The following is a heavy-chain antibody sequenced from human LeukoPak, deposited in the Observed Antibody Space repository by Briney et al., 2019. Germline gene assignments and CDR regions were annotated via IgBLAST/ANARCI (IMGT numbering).Heavy chain of an antibody. CDR2: IYYSGST. J-gene: IGHJ4*02. D-gene: IGHD6-19*01. CDR1: GGSISSSSYY. CDR3: ARGLRLAGTWHY. V-gene: IGHV4-39*07. Sequence: SSETLSLTCTVSGGSISSSSYYWGWIRQPPGKGLEWIGSIYYSGSTYYNPSLKSRVTISVDTSKNQFSLKLSSVTAADTAVYYCARGLRLAGTWHYWGQGTLVTVSS.